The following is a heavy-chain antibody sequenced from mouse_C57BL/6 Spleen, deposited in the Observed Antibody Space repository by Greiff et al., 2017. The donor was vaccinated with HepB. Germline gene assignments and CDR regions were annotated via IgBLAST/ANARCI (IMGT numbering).Heavy chain of an antibody. CDR2: IDPETGGT. V-gene: IGHV1-15*01. Sequence: VQLQQSGAELVRPGASVTLSCKASGYTFTDYEMHWVKQTPVHGLEWIGAIDPETGGTAYNQKFKGKAILTADKSSSTAYMELRSLTSEDSAVYYCTRRTAQAPFDYWGQGTTLTVSS. D-gene: IGHD3-2*02. J-gene: IGHJ2*01. CDR3: TRRTAQAPFDY. CDR1: GYTFTDYE.